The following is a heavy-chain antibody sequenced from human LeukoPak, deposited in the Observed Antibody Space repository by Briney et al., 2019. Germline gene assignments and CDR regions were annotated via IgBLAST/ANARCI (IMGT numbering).Heavy chain of an antibody. J-gene: IGHJ4*02. V-gene: IGHV3-23*01. Sequence: GGPLRLSCAASGFTFSSYAMSWVRQAPGKGLEWVSFISPSADRTSNADSVEGRFTISRDNPRNTLYLQMNSLRDEDTAVYYCAIMHGYYDGSGYWVQWGQGTLVTVSP. D-gene: IGHD3-22*01. CDR3: AIMHGYYDGSGYWVQ. CDR2: ISPSADRT. CDR1: GFTFSSYA.